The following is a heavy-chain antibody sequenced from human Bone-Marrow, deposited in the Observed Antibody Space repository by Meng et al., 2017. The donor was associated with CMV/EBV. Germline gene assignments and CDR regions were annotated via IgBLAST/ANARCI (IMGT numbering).Heavy chain of an antibody. CDR3: ARGGIAARIRGSWFDP. CDR2: ISSSSSYI. D-gene: IGHD6-6*01. CDR1: GFTFSSYS. V-gene: IGHV3-21*01. J-gene: IGHJ5*02. Sequence: GESLRISCAASGFTFSSYSMNWVRQAPGKGLEWVSSISSSSSYICYADSVKGRFTISRDNAKNSLYLQMNSLRAEDTAVYYCARGGIAARIRGSWFDPWGQGTLVTVSS.